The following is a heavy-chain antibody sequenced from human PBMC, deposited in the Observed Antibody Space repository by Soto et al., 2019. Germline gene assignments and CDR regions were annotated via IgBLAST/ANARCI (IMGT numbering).Heavy chain of an antibody. D-gene: IGHD2-2*01. V-gene: IGHV3-33*06. J-gene: IGHJ3*02. CDR1: GFTFSNYG. Sequence: GGSLGLSCEASGFTFSNYGMHWVRQAPGKGLEWVAVIWYDGSNKYYADSVKGRFTISRDNSKNTLYLQMNSLRAEDTAVYYCTKALYCSSTSCYSGGDTFHIWGQGTMVTVSS. CDR2: IWYDGSNK. CDR3: TKALYCSSTSCYSGGDTFHI.